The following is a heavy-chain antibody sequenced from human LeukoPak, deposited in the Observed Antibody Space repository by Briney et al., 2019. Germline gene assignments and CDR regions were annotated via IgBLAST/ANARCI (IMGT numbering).Heavy chain of an antibody. CDR3: AREAVLYSYGRADAFDI. J-gene: IGHJ3*02. CDR2: IWYDGSNK. Sequence: GGSLRLSCAASGFTFSSYGMHWVRQAPGKGLEWVAVIWYDGSNKYYADSMKGRFTISRDNSKNTLYLQMNSLRAEDTAVYYCAREAVLYSYGRADAFDIWGQGTMVTVSS. CDR1: GFTFSSYG. D-gene: IGHD5-18*01. V-gene: IGHV3-33*01.